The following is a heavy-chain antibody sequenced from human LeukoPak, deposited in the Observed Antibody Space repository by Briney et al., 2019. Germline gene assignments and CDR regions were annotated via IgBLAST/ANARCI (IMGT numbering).Heavy chain of an antibody. Sequence: ASVKVSCKASGYTFTSYYMHWVRQAPGQGLEWMGIINPSGGSTSYAQKLQGRVTMTRDTSTSTVYMELSSLRSEDTAVYYCAREPRTLLWFGELFNFDYWGQGTLVTVSS. CDR3: AREPRTLLWFGELFNFDY. D-gene: IGHD3-10*01. J-gene: IGHJ4*02. CDR1: GYTFTSYY. V-gene: IGHV1-46*01. CDR2: INPSGGST.